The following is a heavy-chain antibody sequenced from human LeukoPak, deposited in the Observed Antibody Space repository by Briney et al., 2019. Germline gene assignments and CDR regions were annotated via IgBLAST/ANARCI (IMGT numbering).Heavy chain of an antibody. CDR3: ARVSSARNGFDY. J-gene: IGHJ4*02. D-gene: IGHD1-14*01. CDR1: GGSFSSGGYY. V-gene: IGHV4-31*03. CDR2: IYYSGST. Sequence: SETLSLTCSVSGGSFSSGGYYWSWIRQHPGRGLEWIGSIYYSGSTYYTPSLRSRVNISVDTSKSQFALNLTSVTAADTAVYYCARVSSARNGFDYWGQGTLVTVSS.